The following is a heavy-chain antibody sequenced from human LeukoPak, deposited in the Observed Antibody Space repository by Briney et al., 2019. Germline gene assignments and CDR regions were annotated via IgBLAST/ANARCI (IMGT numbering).Heavy chain of an antibody. V-gene: IGHV3-30*18. J-gene: IGHJ5*02. D-gene: IGHD2-2*01. CDR3: AKDARYCSSTSCPNWFDP. CDR2: ISYDGSNK. Sequence: PGRSLRLSCAASGFTFSSYGMHWVGQAPGKGLEWVAVISYDGSNKYYADSVKGRFTISRDNSKNTLYLQMNSLRAEDTAVYYCAKDARYCSSTSCPNWFDPWGQGTLVTVSS. CDR1: GFTFSSYG.